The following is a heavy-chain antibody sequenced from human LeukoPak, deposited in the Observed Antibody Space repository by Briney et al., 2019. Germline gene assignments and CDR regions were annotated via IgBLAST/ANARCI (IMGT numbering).Heavy chain of an antibody. CDR3: ARSHDHLWGNYPDY. J-gene: IGHJ4*02. CDR2: IHHDGRI. Sequence: PSETLSLTCDVSGGSIDSTNWWNWVHQPPGKGLEWIGEIHHDGRINYNPSLKSRVTLSVDKSKNQFSLRLNSVTAADTAMYYCARSHDHLWGNYPDYWGQGTLVTVSS. CDR1: GGSIDSTNW. D-gene: IGHD3-16*02. V-gene: IGHV4/OR15-8*01.